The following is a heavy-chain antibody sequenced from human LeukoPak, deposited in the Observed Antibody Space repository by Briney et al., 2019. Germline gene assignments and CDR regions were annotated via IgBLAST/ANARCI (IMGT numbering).Heavy chain of an antibody. CDR3: AREGEPYGFDY. CDR2: VYHNGNL. CDR1: GGSISSGTYS. J-gene: IGHJ4*02. Sequence: PSETLSLTCAVSGGSISSGTYSWSWIRQPPGKVLEWIGYVYHNGNLYYNPSLKSRVTISVDRSKNQFSLNLKFVTAADTAVYYCAREGEPYGFDYWGQGALVTVSS. D-gene: IGHD3-10*01. V-gene: IGHV4-30-2*01.